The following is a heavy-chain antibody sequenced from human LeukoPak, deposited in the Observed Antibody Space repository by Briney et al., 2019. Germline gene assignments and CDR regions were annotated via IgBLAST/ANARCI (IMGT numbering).Heavy chain of an antibody. D-gene: IGHD4-17*01. V-gene: IGHV4-39*07. CDR2: IYYSGST. CDR1: GGSISSSSYY. Sequence: PSEALSLTCTVSGGSISSSSYYWGWIRQPPGKGLEWIGSIYYSGSTYYNPSLKSRVTISVDTSKNQFSLKLSSVTAADTAVYYCARTMDYGDPYYFDYWGQGTLVTVSS. J-gene: IGHJ4*02. CDR3: ARTMDYGDPYYFDY.